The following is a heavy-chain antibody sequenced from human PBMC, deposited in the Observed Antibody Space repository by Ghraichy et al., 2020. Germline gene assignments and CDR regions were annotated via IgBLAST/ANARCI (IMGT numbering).Heavy chain of an antibody. J-gene: IGHJ5*02. CDR1: GGSISSSSYY. D-gene: IGHD2-15*01. Sequence: SETLSLTCTVSGGSISSSSYYWGWIRQPPGKGLEWIGSIYYSGSTYYNPSLKSRVTISVDTSKNQFSLKLSSVTAADTAVYYCARRSVVVVAATSGNWFDPWGQGTLVTVSS. CDR2: IYYSGST. CDR3: ARRSVVVVAATSGNWFDP. V-gene: IGHV4-39*01.